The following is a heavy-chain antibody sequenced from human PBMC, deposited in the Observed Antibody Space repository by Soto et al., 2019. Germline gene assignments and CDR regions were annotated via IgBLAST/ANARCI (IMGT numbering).Heavy chain of an antibody. V-gene: IGHV4-59*01. D-gene: IGHD3-9*01. CDR2: IYYSGST. J-gene: IGHJ6*02. Sequence: SETLSLTCTVSGGSISSYYWSWIRQPPGKGLEWIGYIYYSGSTNYNPSLKSRVTISVDTSENQFSLKLSSVTAADTAVYYCARLTSSYYGMDVWGQGTTVTVSS. CDR1: GGSISSYY. CDR3: ARLTSSYYGMDV.